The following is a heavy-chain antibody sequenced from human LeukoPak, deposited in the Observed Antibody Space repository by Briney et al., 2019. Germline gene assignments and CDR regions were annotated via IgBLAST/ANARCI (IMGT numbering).Heavy chain of an antibody. D-gene: IGHD2-8*01. CDR1: GFTFSSYS. V-gene: IGHV3-48*01. CDR2: ISSSSSTI. J-gene: IGHJ6*03. CDR3: ARADALGYYYYYMDV. Sequence: GGSLRLSCAASGFTFSSYSMNWVRQAPGKGLEWVSYISSSSSTIYYAEYVKGRFTISRENAKNSLYLQMNSLRAEDTAVYYCARADALGYYYYYMDVWGKGTTVTVSS.